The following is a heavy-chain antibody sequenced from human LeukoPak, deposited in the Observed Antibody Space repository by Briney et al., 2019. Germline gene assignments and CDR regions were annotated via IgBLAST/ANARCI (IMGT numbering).Heavy chain of an antibody. J-gene: IGHJ4*02. D-gene: IGHD5-18*01. Sequence: GGSLRLSCVASGFTFSNYWMHWVRQAPGKGLVWVSRIRTDGRSTTYAESVKGRFTISRDNSKNSLYLQMNSLRTEDTALYYCARQIQLWLFDYWGQGTLVTVSS. CDR3: ARQIQLWLFDY. V-gene: IGHV3-74*01. CDR2: IRTDGRST. CDR1: GFTFSNYW.